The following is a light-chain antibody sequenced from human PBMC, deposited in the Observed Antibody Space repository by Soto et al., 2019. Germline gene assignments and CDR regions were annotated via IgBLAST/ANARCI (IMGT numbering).Light chain of an antibody. CDR1: SPNIGSNY. V-gene: IGLV1-47*01. J-gene: IGLJ2*01. CDR2: RNN. Sequence: QSVLTQPPSASGTPGRRVTISGSGGSPNIGSNYVYWYQQLPGTAPKLLIYRNNQRPSGVPDRFSGSKSGTSASLAISGLRSEDEADYYCAAWDDSLSGVVFGGGTKLTVL. CDR3: AAWDDSLSGVV.